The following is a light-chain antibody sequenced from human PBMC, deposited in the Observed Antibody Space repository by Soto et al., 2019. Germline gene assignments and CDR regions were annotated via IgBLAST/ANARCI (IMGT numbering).Light chain of an antibody. J-gene: IGLJ1*01. CDR3: LLSYCPTRGV. Sequence: QAVVTQEPALTVSPGGTVTLTCASSAAAVTSEHYPYWFQQKPSQAPVTLIYDTNNRHSWTPARFSGSLLGGKAALTLYRAQPEEEAHHYCLLSYCPTRGVFGTGTKVT. CDR2: DTN. CDR1: AAAVTSEHY. V-gene: IGLV7-46*01.